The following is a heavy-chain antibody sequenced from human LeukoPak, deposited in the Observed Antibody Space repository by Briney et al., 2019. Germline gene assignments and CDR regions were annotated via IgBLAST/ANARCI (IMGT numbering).Heavy chain of an antibody. CDR2: IYTSGST. CDR1: GGSISSYY. Sequence: PSETLSLTCTVSGGSISSYYWSWIRQPAGKGLEWIGRIYTSGSTNYNPSLKSRVTISVDTSKNQFSLKLSSVTAADTAVYYCARDRELQLWLLGPRDGGAFDIWGQGTMVTVSS. CDR3: ARDRELQLWLLGPRDGGAFDI. D-gene: IGHD5-18*01. V-gene: IGHV4-4*07. J-gene: IGHJ3*02.